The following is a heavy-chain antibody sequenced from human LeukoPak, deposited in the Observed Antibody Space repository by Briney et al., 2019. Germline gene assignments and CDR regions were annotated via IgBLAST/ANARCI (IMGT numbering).Heavy chain of an antibody. V-gene: IGHV4-34*01. J-gene: IGHJ4*02. D-gene: IGHD4-17*01. Sequence: SETLSLTCAVYGGSFSGYYWSWIRQPPGKGLEWIGEINHSGSTNYNPSLKSRVTISVDTSKNQFSLKLSSVTAADTAVCYCARGGAYGCLDYWGQGTLVTVSS. CDR3: ARGGAYGCLDY. CDR1: GGSFSGYY. CDR2: INHSGST.